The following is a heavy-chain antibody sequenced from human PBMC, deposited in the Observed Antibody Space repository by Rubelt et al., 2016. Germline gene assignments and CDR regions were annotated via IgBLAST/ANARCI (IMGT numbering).Heavy chain of an antibody. J-gene: IGHJ4*02. CDR2: SGST. CDR3: ARGRRYFDLRRGYYFDY. Sequence: SGSTNYNPSLKSRVTISVDTSKNQFSLKLSSVTAADTAVYYCARGRRYFDLRRGYYFDYWGQGTLVTVSS. D-gene: IGHD3-9*01. V-gene: IGHV4-34*01.